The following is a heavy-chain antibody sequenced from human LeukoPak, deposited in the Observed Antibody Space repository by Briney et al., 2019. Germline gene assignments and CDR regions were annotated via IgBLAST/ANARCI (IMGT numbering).Heavy chain of an antibody. J-gene: IGHJ4*02. CDR1: GGSFSGYY. CDR3: AREVSGYSSSWYGLSGLRFDY. CDR2: INHSGST. D-gene: IGHD6-13*01. V-gene: IGHV4-34*01. Sequence: SETLSLTCAVYGGSFSGYYWSWIRQPPGKGLERIGEINHSGSTNYNPSLKSRVTISVDTSKNQFSLKLSSVTAADTAVYYCAREVSGYSSSWYGLSGLRFDYWGQGTLVTVSS.